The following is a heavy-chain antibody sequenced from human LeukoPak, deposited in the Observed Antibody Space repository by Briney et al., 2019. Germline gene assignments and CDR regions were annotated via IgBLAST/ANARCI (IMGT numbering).Heavy chain of an antibody. J-gene: IGHJ4*02. Sequence: PGRSLRLSCAASGFTFSSYAMHWVRQAPGKGLEWVAVISYDGSNKYYADSVKGRFTISRDNSKNTLYLQMNSLRAEDTAVYYCAKRSGGWLQFNFDYWGQGTLVTVSS. CDR2: ISYDGSNK. CDR1: GFTFSSYA. CDR3: AKRSGGWLQFNFDY. V-gene: IGHV3-30*04. D-gene: IGHD5-24*01.